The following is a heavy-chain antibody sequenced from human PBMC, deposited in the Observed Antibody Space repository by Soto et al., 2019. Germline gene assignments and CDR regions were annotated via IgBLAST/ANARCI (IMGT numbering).Heavy chain of an antibody. V-gene: IGHV3-74*01. CDR3: ARSGTAIDAY. CDR1: GFTFSNSW. J-gene: IGHJ4*02. D-gene: IGHD5-18*01. Sequence: PGGSLRLSCAASGFTFSNSWMHWVRQAPGKGLVWVSRINSDGSSTSYADSVKGRFTISRDNAKKTLYLQMNSLRAEDTAVYYYARSGTAIDAYWSRGTLVTVSS. CDR2: INSDGSST.